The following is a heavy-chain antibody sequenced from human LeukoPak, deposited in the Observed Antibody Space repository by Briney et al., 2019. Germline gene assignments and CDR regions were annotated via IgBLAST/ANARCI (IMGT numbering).Heavy chain of an antibody. D-gene: IGHD3-10*01. CDR3: TRGGVDY. J-gene: IGHJ4*02. CDR1: GFTFSSYW. V-gene: IGHV3-74*01. CDR2: INSDGSTT. Sequence: GGSLRLSCAASGFTFSSYWMHWVRQTPGKGLVWVSRINSDGSTTTYADSVKGRFTISRDNAENTLYLQMNSLRDEDTAVYYCTRGGVDYWGQGTLVTVSS.